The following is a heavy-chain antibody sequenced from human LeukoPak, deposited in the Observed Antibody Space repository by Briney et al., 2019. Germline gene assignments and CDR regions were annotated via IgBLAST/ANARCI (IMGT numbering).Heavy chain of an antibody. D-gene: IGHD1-26*01. J-gene: IGHJ4*02. CDR1: GYSFTNYW. V-gene: IGHV5-51*01. Sequence: SGESLKISCKGSGYSFTNYWIGWVRQMPGKGLEWMGIIYPGDSHARYSPSFQGQVTISADKSISTAYLQWSSLKASDTAMYYCARRARTGSQYSFDYWGQGTLVTVSS. CDR2: IYPGDSHA. CDR3: ARRARTGSQYSFDY.